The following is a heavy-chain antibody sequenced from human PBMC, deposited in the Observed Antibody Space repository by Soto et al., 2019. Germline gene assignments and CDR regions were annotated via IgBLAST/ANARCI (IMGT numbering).Heavy chain of an antibody. Sequence: PSVKVSCKASGYTFTSYAMHWVRQAPGQRLEWMGWINAGNGNTKYSQKFQGRVTITRDTSAGTAYMELSSLRSEDTAVYYCARAQNLEMATPWGQGTLVTVSS. J-gene: IGHJ4*02. V-gene: IGHV1-3*01. CDR1: GYTFTSYA. CDR2: INAGNGNT. D-gene: IGHD5-12*01. CDR3: ARAQNLEMATP.